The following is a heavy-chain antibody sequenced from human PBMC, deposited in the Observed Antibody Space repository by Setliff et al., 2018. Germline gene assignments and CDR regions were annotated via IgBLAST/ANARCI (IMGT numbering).Heavy chain of an antibody. V-gene: IGHV3-43*01. D-gene: IGHD5-12*01. Sequence: HPGGSLRLSCAASGFTFDDYTMHWVRQAPGKGLEWVSLISWDGGSTYYADSVKGRFTISRDNAKNSLYLQMNSLRAEDMALYYCAKGGRRWLQFDAFDIWGQGTMVTVSS. CDR2: ISWDGGST. CDR1: GFTFDDYT. J-gene: IGHJ3*02. CDR3: AKGGRRWLQFDAFDI.